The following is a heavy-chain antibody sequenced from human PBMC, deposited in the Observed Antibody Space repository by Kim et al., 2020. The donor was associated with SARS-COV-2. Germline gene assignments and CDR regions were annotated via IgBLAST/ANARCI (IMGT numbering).Heavy chain of an antibody. CDR3: AKDKAPRYYYYYMDV. Sequence: DSVKGRLTISRDNAKKSLYLQMNSLGAEDTALYYCAKDKAPRYYYYYMDVWGKGTTVTVSS. V-gene: IGHV3-9*01. J-gene: IGHJ6*03.